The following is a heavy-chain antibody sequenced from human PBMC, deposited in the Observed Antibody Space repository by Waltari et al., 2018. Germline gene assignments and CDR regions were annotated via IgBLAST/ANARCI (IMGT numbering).Heavy chain of an antibody. CDR3: ARDLGGWPHYYYYGMDV. CDR2: INHSGST. CDR1: GGSCSGYY. V-gene: IGHV4-34*01. J-gene: IGHJ6*02. D-gene: IGHD6-19*01. Sequence: QVQLQQWGAGLLKPSETLSLTCAVYGGSCSGYYWSWIRQPPGKGLEWIGEINHSGSTNYNPYLKSRVTISVDTSKNQFSLKLSSVTAADTAVYYCARDLGGWPHYYYYGMDVWGQGTTVTVSS.